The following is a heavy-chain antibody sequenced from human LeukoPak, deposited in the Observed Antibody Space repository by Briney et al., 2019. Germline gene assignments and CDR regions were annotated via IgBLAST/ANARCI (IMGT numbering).Heavy chain of an antibody. CDR2: LYTSGST. J-gene: IGHJ4*02. V-gene: IGHV4-4*07. Sequence: PSETLSLTCFVTGGSISYYYWSWIRQPAGKGLEGIGRLYTSGSTDYNPSLKSRVTMSVDTSKNQFSLKLRSVTAADTAVYYCARGTVTTLFDYWGQGTLVTVSS. D-gene: IGHD4-17*01. CDR1: GGSISYYY. CDR3: ARGTVTTLFDY.